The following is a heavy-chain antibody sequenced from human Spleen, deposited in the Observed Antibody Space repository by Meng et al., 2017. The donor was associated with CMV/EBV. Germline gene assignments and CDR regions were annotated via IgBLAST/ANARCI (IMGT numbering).Heavy chain of an antibody. CDR3: ARDGRYCSGGSCYPFDY. V-gene: IGHV4-39*07. D-gene: IGHD2-15*01. J-gene: IGHJ4*02. CDR1: GGSISSSSYY. CDR2: IYYSGST. Sequence: QLQLQESGPGLVKPSEXLSLTCTVSGGSISSSSYYWGWIRQPPGKGLEWIGSIYYSGSTYYNPSLKSRVTISVDTSKSQFSLKLSSVTAADTAVYYCARDGRYCSGGSCYPFDYWGQGTLVTVSS.